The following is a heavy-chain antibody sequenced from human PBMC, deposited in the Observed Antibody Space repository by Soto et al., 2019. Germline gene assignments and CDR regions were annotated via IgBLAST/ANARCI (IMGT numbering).Heavy chain of an antibody. J-gene: IGHJ4*02. CDR3: ARVERGGNRVYFDY. CDR1: GGSISSGGYS. V-gene: IGHV4-61*08. Sequence: SETLSLTCAVSGGSISSGGYSWSWIRRPPGKGLEWIGYIYYSGSTNFNPSLKSRDTMSVDTSKKQFSLKLTSVTAADTAVYYCARVERGGNRVYFDYWGQGTLVTVSS. CDR2: IYYSGST. D-gene: IGHD2-15*01.